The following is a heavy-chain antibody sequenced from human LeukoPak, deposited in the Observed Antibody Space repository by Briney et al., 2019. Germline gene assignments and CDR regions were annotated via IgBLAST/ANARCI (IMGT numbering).Heavy chain of an antibody. CDR2: INHSGST. V-gene: IGHV4-34*01. J-gene: IGHJ3*02. Sequence: SETLSLTCAVYGGSFSGYYWSWIRQPPGKGLEWIGEINHSGSTNYNPSLKSRVTISVDTSKNQFSLKLSSVTAADTAVYYCAREVPQPTDNSGGYSVARIGFAFDIWGQGTMVTVSS. CDR3: AREVPQPTDNSGGYSVARIGFAFDI. CDR1: GGSFSGYY. D-gene: IGHD3-22*01.